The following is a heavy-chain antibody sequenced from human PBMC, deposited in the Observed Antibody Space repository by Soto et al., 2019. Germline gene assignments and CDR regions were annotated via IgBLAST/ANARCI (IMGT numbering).Heavy chain of an antibody. D-gene: IGHD6-13*01. V-gene: IGHV5-51*01. Sequence: GESLKISCKGSGYSFTSYWIGWVRQMPGKGLEWMGIIYPGDSDTRYSPSFQGQVTISADKSIGTAYLQWSSLKASDTAMYYCARHYSAAGYYYYYGMDVWGQGTTVTVSS. CDR1: GYSFTSYW. J-gene: IGHJ6*02. CDR2: IYPGDSDT. CDR3: ARHYSAAGYYYYYGMDV.